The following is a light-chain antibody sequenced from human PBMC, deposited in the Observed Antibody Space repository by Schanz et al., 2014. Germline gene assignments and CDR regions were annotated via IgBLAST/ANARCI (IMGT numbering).Light chain of an antibody. CDR2: GAS. CDR1: QSVSSSY. V-gene: IGKV3D-20*02. J-gene: IGKJ2*02. Sequence: EIVLTQSPGTLSLSPGERATLSCRASQSVSSSYLAWYQQKPGQAPRLLIYGASSRATGIPDRISGSGSGTDFSLTISRLEPEDFAFYYCQHRSYWRGTFGQGTKLEIK. CDR3: QHRSYWRGT.